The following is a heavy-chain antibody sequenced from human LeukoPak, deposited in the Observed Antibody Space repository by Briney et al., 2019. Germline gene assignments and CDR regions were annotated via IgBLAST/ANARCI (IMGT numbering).Heavy chain of an antibody. V-gene: IGHV1-2*02. CDR3: ARAGYSSGWYSDY. CDR1: GYTFTGYY. J-gene: IGHJ4*02. CDR2: INPNSGGT. Sequence: ASVKASCKASGYTFTGYYMHWVRQAPGQGLEWMGWINPNSGGTNYAQKFQGRVTMTRDTSISTAYMELSRLRSDDTAVYYCARAGYSSGWYSDYWGQGTLVTVSS. D-gene: IGHD6-19*01.